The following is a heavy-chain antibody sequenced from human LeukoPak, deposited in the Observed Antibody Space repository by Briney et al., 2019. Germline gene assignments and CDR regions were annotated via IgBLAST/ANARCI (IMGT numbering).Heavy chain of an antibody. Sequence: GGSLRLSCAASGFTFSSYAMSWVRQASGKGLEWVGRIRSKANSYATAYAASVKGRFTISRDDSKNTAYLQMNSLKTEDTAVYYCTREYCSSTSCYNYWGQGTLVTVSS. CDR3: TREYCSSTSCYNY. CDR1: GFTFSSYA. D-gene: IGHD2-2*02. J-gene: IGHJ4*02. V-gene: IGHV3-73*01. CDR2: IRSKANSYAT.